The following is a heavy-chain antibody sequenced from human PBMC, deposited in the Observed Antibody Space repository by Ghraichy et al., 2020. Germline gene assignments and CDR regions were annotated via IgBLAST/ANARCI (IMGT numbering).Heavy chain of an antibody. V-gene: IGHV3-23*01. J-gene: IGHJ5*02. CDR2: ISGSGGST. D-gene: IGHD6-13*01. Sequence: GVSLRLSCAASGFTFSSYAMSWVRQAPGKGLEWVSAISGSGGSTYYADSVKGRFTISRDNSKNTLYLQMNSLRAEDTAVYYCAKEAIAAAGTGYNWFDPWGQGTLVTVSS. CDR1: GFTFSSYA. CDR3: AKEAIAAAGTGYNWFDP.